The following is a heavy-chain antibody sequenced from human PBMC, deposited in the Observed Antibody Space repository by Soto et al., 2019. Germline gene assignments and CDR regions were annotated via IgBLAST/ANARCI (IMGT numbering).Heavy chain of an antibody. CDR2: VKNNGGAT. J-gene: IGHJ5*02. CDR3: AADLGPAYDSNNWFDP. CDR1: GFIFSHAW. Sequence: EVQLVESGGDLVKPGGSLRLSCAASGFIFSHAWFHWVRQPPGKGLELAGRVKNNGGATDYAASVKGRFTISRDDSKDTGYLQMSSLRTEDTAIYYCAADLGPAYDSNNWFDPWGQGTLVTGSS. D-gene: IGHD2-21*01. V-gene: IGHV3-15*07.